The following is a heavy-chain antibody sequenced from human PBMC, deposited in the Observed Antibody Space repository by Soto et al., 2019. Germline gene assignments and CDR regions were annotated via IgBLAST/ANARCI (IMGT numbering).Heavy chain of an antibody. J-gene: IGHJ3*02. V-gene: IGHV3-74*01. CDR3: ASVPRVNHPHSICRNAQNDAFEI. CDR1: GFTFSSYW. D-gene: IGHD2-2*02. Sequence: EVQLVESGGGLVQPGGSLRLACAASGFTFSSYWMHWVRQAPGKGLVWVSRINSDGSSTSYADSVKGRLTISKDNAQNTRYLQMNSLRPEETAVYYCASVPRVNHPHSICRNAQNDAFEIWGQGTIVTVSA. CDR2: INSDGSST.